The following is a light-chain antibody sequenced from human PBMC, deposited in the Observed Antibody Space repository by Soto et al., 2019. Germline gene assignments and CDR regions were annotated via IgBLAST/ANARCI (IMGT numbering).Light chain of an antibody. CDR2: RDS. CDR3: QVWDSSTGV. CDR1: NIGSKN. J-gene: IGLJ2*01. Sequence: SYELTQPLSVSVALGQTATITCGGNNIGSKNVHWFQQKPGQAPVLVIYRDSNRPSGIPERFSGSNSGNTATLTMSRAQAGDEADYYCQVWDSSTGVFGGGTKLTVL. V-gene: IGLV3-9*01.